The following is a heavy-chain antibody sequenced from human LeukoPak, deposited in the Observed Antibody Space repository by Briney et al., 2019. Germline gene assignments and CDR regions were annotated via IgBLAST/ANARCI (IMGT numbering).Heavy chain of an antibody. D-gene: IGHD2-8*01. CDR1: GGSISSRSYS. J-gene: IGHJ5*02. V-gene: IGHV4-39*07. Sequence: SETLSLTCTVSGGSISSRSYSWVWIRQPPGKGLEWIGSMYYTRNTDYNPSLNSRPTMSVDTSKNQFSLKLSSVTAADTAVDFCAKGYTNGVNQEVWLDPWGQGTLVTVSS. CDR3: AKGYTNGVNQEVWLDP. CDR2: MYYTRNT.